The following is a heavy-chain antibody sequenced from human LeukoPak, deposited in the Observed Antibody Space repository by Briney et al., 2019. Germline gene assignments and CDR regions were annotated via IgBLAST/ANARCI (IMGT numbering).Heavy chain of an antibody. CDR2: IYYSGST. V-gene: IGHV4-39*07. CDR3: ARTQKLRYFDWLMDY. J-gene: IGHJ4*02. Sequence: SETLSLTCTVSGGSISSSSYYWGWIRQPPGKGLEWIGSIYYSGSTYYNPSLKSRVTISVDTSKNQFSLKLSSVTAADTAVYYCARTQKLRYFDWLMDYWGQGTLVTVSS. CDR1: GGSISSSSYY. D-gene: IGHD3-9*01.